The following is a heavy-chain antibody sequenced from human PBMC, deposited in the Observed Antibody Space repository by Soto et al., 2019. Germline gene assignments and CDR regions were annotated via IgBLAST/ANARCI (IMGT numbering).Heavy chain of an antibody. CDR3: ASVSYYDSSGYYRSLTNATFDH. D-gene: IGHD3-22*01. CDR1: GFIFSDHY. CDR2: INGRSDTI. J-gene: IGHJ4*02. V-gene: IGHV3-11*01. Sequence: LRLSCAASGFIFSDHYMSWIRQAPGKGLEWISYINGRSDTIYYSKSVQGRFTISRDNGKNSLYLQMDSLRADDTAVYYCASVSYYDSSGYYRSLTNATFDHWGQGILVTVSS.